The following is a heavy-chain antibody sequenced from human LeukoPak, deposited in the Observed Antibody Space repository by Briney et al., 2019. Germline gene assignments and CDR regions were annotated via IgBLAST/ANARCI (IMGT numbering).Heavy chain of an antibody. CDR1: GGSISSHY. Sequence: SETLSLTCTVSGGSISSHYWSWIRQPAGKGLEWIGRIYTSGSINYNPSLKSRVTMSVDTSKNQFSLKLSSVTAADTAVYYCARGTPYSSGWYPPVRFDYWGQGTLVTVSS. V-gene: IGHV4-4*07. CDR3: ARGTPYSSGWYPPVRFDY. CDR2: IYTSGSI. D-gene: IGHD6-19*01. J-gene: IGHJ4*02.